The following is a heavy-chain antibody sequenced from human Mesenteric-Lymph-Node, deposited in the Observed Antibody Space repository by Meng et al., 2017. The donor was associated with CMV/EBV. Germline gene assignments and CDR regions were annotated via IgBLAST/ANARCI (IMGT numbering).Heavy chain of an antibody. V-gene: IGHV3-48*04. J-gene: IGHJ6*02. CDR3: ARVGPYSSSWYAAVYYYGMDV. D-gene: IGHD6-13*01. CDR1: GFSLSIYS. CDR2: IGTGSTK. Sequence: GGSLRLSCAASGFSLSIYSMNWVRQAPGKGLEWVAYIGTGSTKYYADSLEGRFTVSRDDAKNSLYLQMNSLRAEDTAVYYCARVGPYSSSWYAAVYYYGMDVWGQGTTVTVSS.